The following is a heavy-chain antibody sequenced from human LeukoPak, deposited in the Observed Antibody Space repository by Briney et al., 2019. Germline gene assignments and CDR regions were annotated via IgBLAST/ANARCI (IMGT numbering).Heavy chain of an antibody. CDR2: ISSSSSTR. Sequence: GGSLRLSCAASGFTFSIYSMNWVRQAPGKGLEWVSYISSSSSTRYYADSVKGRFTISRDNAKNSLYLQMKSLRDDDTAVYYCARDRGSDYWGQGTLVTVSS. V-gene: IGHV3-48*02. CDR3: ARDRGSDY. J-gene: IGHJ4*02. CDR1: GFTFSIYS. D-gene: IGHD3-16*01.